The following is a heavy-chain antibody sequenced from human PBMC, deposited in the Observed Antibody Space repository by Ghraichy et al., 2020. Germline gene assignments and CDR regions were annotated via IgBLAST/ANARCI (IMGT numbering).Heavy chain of an antibody. CDR1: GFTFSSYS. D-gene: IGHD2-15*01. Sequence: GGSLRLSCAASGFTFSSYSMNWVRQAPGKGLEWVSYISSSSSTIYYADSVKGRFTISRDNAKNSLYLQMNSLRDEDTAVYYCARDLSGLYCSGGSCHYLDYWGQGTLVTVSS. V-gene: IGHV3-48*02. CDR3: ARDLSGLYCSGGSCHYLDY. CDR2: ISSSSSTI. J-gene: IGHJ4*02.